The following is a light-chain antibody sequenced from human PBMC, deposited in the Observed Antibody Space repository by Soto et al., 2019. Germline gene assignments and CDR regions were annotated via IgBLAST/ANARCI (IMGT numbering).Light chain of an antibody. J-gene: IGKJ1*01. CDR3: QEYNNWPRT. Sequence: EIVMTQSPATLSVSPGERATLSCRASQSVSSNLAWYQQKPGQAPRILIYGASTRATGIPARFSGSWSGTEVTLPISSLQSEDFAVYYCQEYNNWPRTFGQGTKVEIK. CDR2: GAS. V-gene: IGKV3-15*01. CDR1: QSVSSN.